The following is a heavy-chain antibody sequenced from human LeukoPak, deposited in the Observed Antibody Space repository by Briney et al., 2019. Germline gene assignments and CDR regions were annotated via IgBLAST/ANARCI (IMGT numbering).Heavy chain of an antibody. CDR2: IKQDGSEK. V-gene: IGHV3-7*01. J-gene: IGHJ4*02. CDR3: ATDYYVSGSYYRLFY. D-gene: IGHD3-10*01. CDR1: GFTFSSYW. Sequence: GGSLRLSCAASGFTFSSYWMSWVRQAPGKGLEWVANIKQDGSEKYYVDSVKGRFTISRDNAKNTLYLQMNNLRAGDTAIYYCATDYYVSGSYYRLFYWGQGTLVTVSS.